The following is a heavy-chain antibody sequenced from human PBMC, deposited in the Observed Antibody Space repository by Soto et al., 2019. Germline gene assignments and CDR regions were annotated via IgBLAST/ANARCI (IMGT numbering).Heavy chain of an antibody. CDR1: GGSFSAYN. J-gene: IGHJ5*02. Sequence: SETLSLTCAVYGGSFSAYNWNWIRQSPGKGLEWIGEINHRGSTNYNSSLKSRVTISVDTSKNQFSLRLNSVTAADTAVYYCARAGYCSSPSCSYDHFDPWGQGTLVTVSS. D-gene: IGHD2-2*01. CDR3: ARAGYCSSPSCSYDHFDP. V-gene: IGHV4-34*01. CDR2: INHRGST.